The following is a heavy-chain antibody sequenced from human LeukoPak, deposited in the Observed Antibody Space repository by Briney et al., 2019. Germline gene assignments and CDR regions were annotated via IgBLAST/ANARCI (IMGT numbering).Heavy chain of an antibody. Sequence: SETLSLTCAVYGGSFSGYYWSWIRQPPGKGLEWIGEIDHSGSTNYNPSLKSRVTISLDTSKNQFSLKLSSVTAADTAVYYCARDVRGSPDYWGQGTLVTVSS. D-gene: IGHD6-13*01. CDR2: IDHSGST. CDR1: GGSFSGYY. J-gene: IGHJ4*02. CDR3: ARDVRGSPDY. V-gene: IGHV4-34*01.